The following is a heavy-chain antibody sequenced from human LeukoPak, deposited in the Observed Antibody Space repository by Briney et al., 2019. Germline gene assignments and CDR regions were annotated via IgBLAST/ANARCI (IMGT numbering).Heavy chain of an antibody. Sequence: ASVKVSCKASGYTFTSNDINWVRRATGQGLEWMGWMNPNSGNTGYAQKFQGRVTMTRNTSISTAYMELSSLRSEDTAVYYCARVRCSWKGFDIWGQGTMVTVSS. D-gene: IGHD2-15*01. J-gene: IGHJ3*02. CDR3: ARVRCSWKGFDI. CDR1: GYTFTSND. CDR2: MNPNSGNT. V-gene: IGHV1-8*01.